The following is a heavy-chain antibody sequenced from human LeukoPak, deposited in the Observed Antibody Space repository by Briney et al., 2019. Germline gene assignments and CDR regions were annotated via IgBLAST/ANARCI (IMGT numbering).Heavy chain of an antibody. Sequence: GASVKVSCKASGYTFTSYDINWVRQATGQGLEWMGWMNPNSGNTGYAQKFQGRVTMTRNTSISTAYMELSSLRSEDTAVYYCAKGDYVWGSYRSEYNWFDPWGQGTVDTVSS. CDR2: MNPNSGNT. D-gene: IGHD3-16*02. CDR1: GYTFTSYD. CDR3: AKGDYVWGSYRSEYNWFDP. J-gene: IGHJ5*02. V-gene: IGHV1-8*01.